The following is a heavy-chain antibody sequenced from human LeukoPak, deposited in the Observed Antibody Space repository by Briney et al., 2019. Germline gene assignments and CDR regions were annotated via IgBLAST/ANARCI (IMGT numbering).Heavy chain of an antibody. J-gene: IGHJ6*03. CDR1: GSSITAFY. Sequence: PSETLSLTCNVSGSSITAFYWSWIRQSPGKGLEWIGSFQYGGNSKYNPSLKSRVAMSVDTSKRQLSLRLTSVTAADTAVYYCTQVGDFLSGPPHYYMDVWGTGTTVTVSS. D-gene: IGHD3-3*01. CDR3: TQVGDFLSGPPHYYMDV. CDR2: FQYGGNS. V-gene: IGHV4-59*01.